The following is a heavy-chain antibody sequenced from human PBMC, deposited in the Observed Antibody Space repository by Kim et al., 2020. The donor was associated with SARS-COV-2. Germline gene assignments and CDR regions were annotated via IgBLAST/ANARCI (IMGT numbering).Heavy chain of an antibody. J-gene: IGHJ6*02. CDR2: IYYSGST. Sequence: SETLSLTCTVSGGSISSGGYYWSWIRQHPGKGLEWIGYIYYSGSTYYNPSLKSRVTISVDTSKNQFSLKLSSVTAADTAVYYCARGFVVSTVVKYYYYYYGMDVWGQGTPVTVSS. CDR1: GGSISSGGYY. V-gene: IGHV4-31*03. CDR3: ARGFVVSTVVKYYYYYYGMDV. D-gene: IGHD3-22*01.